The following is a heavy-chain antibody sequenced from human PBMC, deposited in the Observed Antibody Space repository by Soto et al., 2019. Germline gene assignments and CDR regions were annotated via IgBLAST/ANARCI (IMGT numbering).Heavy chain of an antibody. CDR2: IYPSDSDT. CDR3: ARGGVSTRTFDY. CDR1: GYNFAGYW. D-gene: IGHD3-3*01. V-gene: IGHV5-51*01. Sequence: GESLKISCKGSGYNFAGYWIAWVRQMPGKGLELMGIIYPSDSDTRYRPSFQGQVTISADKSISSAYLQWSSLRASDTAMYYCARGGVSTRTFDYWGQGTPVIVSS. J-gene: IGHJ4*02.